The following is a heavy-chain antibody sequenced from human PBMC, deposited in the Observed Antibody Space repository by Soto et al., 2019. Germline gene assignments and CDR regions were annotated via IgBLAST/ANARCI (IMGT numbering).Heavy chain of an antibody. J-gene: IGHJ4*02. CDR2: TYYRSKWYN. Sequence: PSQTLSLTCAISGDSVSSNGAAWNWIRQSPSRGLEWLGRTYYRSKWYNDYAVSVKSRITINPDTSKNQFSLQLNSVTPEDTAVYYCARDRREQQLVRGRVYYFDYWGQGTLVTVSS. V-gene: IGHV6-1*01. D-gene: IGHD6-13*01. CDR1: GDSVSSNGAA. CDR3: ARDRREQQLVRGRVYYFDY.